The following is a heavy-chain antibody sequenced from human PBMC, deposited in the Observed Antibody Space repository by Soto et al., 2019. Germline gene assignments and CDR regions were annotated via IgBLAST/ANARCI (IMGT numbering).Heavy chain of an antibody. CDR1: GFTFSHYA. CDR3: AKDGSHNFDY. J-gene: IGHJ4*02. CDR2: MSYDGSNE. V-gene: IGHV3-30*18. D-gene: IGHD1-26*01. Sequence: GGSLRLSCAASGFTFSHYAMHWVRQAPGKGLEWVALMSYDGSNEYYADSVKGRFTISRDNSMNTLYLQMNSLRAEDTAVYYCAKDGSHNFDYWGQGTLVTVSS.